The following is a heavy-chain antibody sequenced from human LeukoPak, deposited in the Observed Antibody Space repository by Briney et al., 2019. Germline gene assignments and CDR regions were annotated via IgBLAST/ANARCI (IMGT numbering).Heavy chain of an antibody. J-gene: IGHJ4*02. CDR1: GYTFTGYY. D-gene: IGHD3-3*01. Sequence: ASVKVSCKASGYTFTGYYMHWVRQAPGQGLEWMGWINPNSGGTNYAQKFQGRVTMTRDTSISTAYMELSRLRSDDTAVYYCARANVLRFLERLLEPEPTFDYWGQGTLVTVSS. V-gene: IGHV1-2*02. CDR3: ARANVLRFLERLLEPEPTFDY. CDR2: INPNSGGT.